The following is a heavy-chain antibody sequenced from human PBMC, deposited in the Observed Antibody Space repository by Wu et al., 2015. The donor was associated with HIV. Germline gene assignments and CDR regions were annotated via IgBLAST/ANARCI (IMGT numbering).Heavy chain of an antibody. V-gene: IGHV1-2*02. CDR2: INPNRGGT. Sequence: QVQLLQSGAEVKKPGASVVVSCKTSGYTFIDYYIYWVRQAPGQGLEWIGWINPNRGGTKYAQKFQDRVTMTRDTAVSTAYMELNSLRSDDTAVYYCARDPQEVSGWYTHWGQGTLVTVSS. D-gene: IGHD6-19*01. J-gene: IGHJ4*02. CDR1: GYTFIDYY. CDR3: ARDPQEVSGWYTH.